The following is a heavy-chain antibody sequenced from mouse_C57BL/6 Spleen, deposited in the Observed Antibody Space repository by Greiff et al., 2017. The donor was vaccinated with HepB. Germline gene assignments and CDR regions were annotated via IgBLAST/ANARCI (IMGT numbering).Heavy chain of an antibody. V-gene: IGHV1-26*01. Sequence: VQLQQSGPELVKPGASVKISCKASGYTFTDYYMNWVKQSHGKSLEWIGDINPNNGGTSYNQKFKGKATLTVDKSSSTAYMELRSLTSEDSAVYYCARPTWAMDYWGQGTSVTVSS. CDR2: INPNNGGT. CDR3: ARPTWAMDY. CDR1: GYTFTDYY. J-gene: IGHJ4*01. D-gene: IGHD1-1*01.